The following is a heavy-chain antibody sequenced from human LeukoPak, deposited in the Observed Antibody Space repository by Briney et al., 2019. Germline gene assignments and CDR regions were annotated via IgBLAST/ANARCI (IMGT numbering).Heavy chain of an antibody. CDR1: GFTFSNAW. Sequence: GGSLRLSCAASGFTFSNAWMSWVRQAPGKGLEWVGRIKSKTDGGTTDYAAPVKGRFTISRDDSKNTLYLQMNSLKTEDTAVYYCAKGAFSGSYFIFDYWGQGTLVTVSS. D-gene: IGHD1-26*01. CDR3: AKGAFSGSYFIFDY. CDR2: IKSKTDGGTT. V-gene: IGHV3-15*01. J-gene: IGHJ4*02.